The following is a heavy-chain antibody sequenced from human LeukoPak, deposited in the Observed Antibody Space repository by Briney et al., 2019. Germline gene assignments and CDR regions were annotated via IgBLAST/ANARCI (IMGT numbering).Heavy chain of an antibody. Sequence: ASAKVSCKASGYTFTSYYMHWVRQAPGQGLEWMGIINPSGGSTSYAQKFQGRVTMTRDTSTSTVYMELSSLRSEDTAVYYCARDSTAQAFDYWGQGTLVTVSS. D-gene: IGHD5-18*01. CDR1: GYTFTSYY. CDR2: INPSGGST. J-gene: IGHJ4*02. CDR3: ARDSTAQAFDY. V-gene: IGHV1-46*01.